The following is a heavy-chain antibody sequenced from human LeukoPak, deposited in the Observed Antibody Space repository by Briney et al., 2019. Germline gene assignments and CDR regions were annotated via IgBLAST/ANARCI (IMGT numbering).Heavy chain of an antibody. Sequence: ASVKVSCKASGYTFTSYGISWVRQAPGQGLEWKGWINAYNGNTNYAQKLQGRVTMTTDTSTSTAYMELRSLRSDDTAVYYCARDTPTLVVPAAMPFDYWGQGTLVTVSS. J-gene: IGHJ4*02. CDR1: GYTFTSYG. V-gene: IGHV1-18*01. D-gene: IGHD2-2*01. CDR2: INAYNGNT. CDR3: ARDTPTLVVPAAMPFDY.